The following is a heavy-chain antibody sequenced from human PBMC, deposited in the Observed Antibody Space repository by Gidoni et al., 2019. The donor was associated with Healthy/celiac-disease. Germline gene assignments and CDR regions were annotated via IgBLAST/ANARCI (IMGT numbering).Heavy chain of an antibody. D-gene: IGHD6-19*01. CDR2: IVVGSGNT. CDR3: AADPQWLAPPGY. Sequence: QMQLVQSGPEVKKPGTSVKVSCKASGFTFTSSAVQWVRQARGQRLEWIGWIVVGSGNTNYAQKFQERVTITRDMSTSTAYMELSSLRSEDTAVYYCAADPQWLAPPGYWGQGTLVTVSS. J-gene: IGHJ4*02. CDR1: GFTFTSSA. V-gene: IGHV1-58*01.